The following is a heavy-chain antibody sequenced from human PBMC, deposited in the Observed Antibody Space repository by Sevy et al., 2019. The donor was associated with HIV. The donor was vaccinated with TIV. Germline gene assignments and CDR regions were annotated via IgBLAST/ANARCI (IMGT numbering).Heavy chain of an antibody. J-gene: IGHJ3*02. V-gene: IGHV3-9*01. CDR3: TREGFEEAFDI. CDR2: ISWNSGSI. Sequence: GGSLRLSCAASRFTFDDYTLHWVRQAPGKGLEWVSGISWNSGSIGYADSVKGRFTISRDNAKNSLYLQMNSLRAEDTALYCCTREGFEEAFDIWGQGTMVTVSS. CDR1: RFTFDDYT. D-gene: IGHD3-10*01.